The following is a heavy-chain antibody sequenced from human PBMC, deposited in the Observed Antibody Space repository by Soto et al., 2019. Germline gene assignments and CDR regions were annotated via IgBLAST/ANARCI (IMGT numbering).Heavy chain of an antibody. D-gene: IGHD2-2*02. CDR3: AREGRGKKAGYNGLVSLGY. J-gene: IGHJ4*02. CDR1: GSRFSNYV. CDR2: IIPIFNST. V-gene: IGHV1-69*06. Sequence: QVQLVQSGAEVKTPGSSLKVSCKVSGSRFSNYVISWVRQAPGHGLEWLGRIIPIFNSTKYAQNFQGRVTSTADKSTITASLELSSLRSDDTVVYYWAREGRGKKAGYNGLVSLGYWGQGTLVTVSS.